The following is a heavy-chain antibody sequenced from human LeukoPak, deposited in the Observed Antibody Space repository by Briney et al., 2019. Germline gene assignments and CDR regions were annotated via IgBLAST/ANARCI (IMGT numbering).Heavy chain of an antibody. J-gene: IGHJ4*02. D-gene: IGHD3-22*01. Sequence: SETLSLTRTVSGGSISSGDYYWSWIRQPPGKGLEWVGYIYYSGSTYYNPSLKGRVTISVDRSKSQFSLKLSSVTAADTAVYYCARSHYDSSGSPIFGLGVDYWGQGTLVTVSS. CDR3: ARSHYDSSGSPIFGLGVDY. V-gene: IGHV4-30-4*01. CDR1: GGSISSGDYY. CDR2: IYYSGST.